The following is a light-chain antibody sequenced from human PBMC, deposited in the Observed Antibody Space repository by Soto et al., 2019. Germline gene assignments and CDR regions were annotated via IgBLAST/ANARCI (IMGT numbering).Light chain of an antibody. V-gene: IGKV3-15*01. CDR2: DAS. CDR1: HSVSNS. CDR3: QHYNTWPWT. Sequence: EVVMTQSPATLSLSPGESATLSCRASHSVSNSLAWYQQKHGQTPRLLIYDASTWATGVPARFSGSGSGTEFTLTIGSLQSEDFAVYYCQHYNTWPWTFGQGTKVEIK. J-gene: IGKJ1*01.